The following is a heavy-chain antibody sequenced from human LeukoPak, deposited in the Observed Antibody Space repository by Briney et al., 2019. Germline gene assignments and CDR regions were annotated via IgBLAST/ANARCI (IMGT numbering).Heavy chain of an antibody. CDR1: GFTFTGYA. CDR2: ISYDGTTQ. V-gene: IGHV3-30-3*01. Sequence: GGSLRLSCAASGFTFTGYAMHWVRQAPGKGLEWVSIISYDGTTQYYSDSVKGRFIISRDNSKNTLSLQMNSLRAEDTAVYYCAKDRDYYDSSGPSRFDPWGQGTLVTVSS. CDR3: AKDRDYYDSSGPSRFDP. J-gene: IGHJ5*02. D-gene: IGHD3-22*01.